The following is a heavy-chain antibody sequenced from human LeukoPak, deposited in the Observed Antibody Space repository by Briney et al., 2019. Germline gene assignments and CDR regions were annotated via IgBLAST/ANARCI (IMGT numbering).Heavy chain of an antibody. V-gene: IGHV1-2*02. CDR1: GYTFTGYY. D-gene: IGHD3-22*01. J-gene: IGHJ4*02. CDR2: INPNSGGT. CDR3: ARTPTIVVVITSHFDY. Sequence: ASVKVSCTASGYTFTGYYMHWVRQAPGQRLEWMGWINPNSGGTNYAQKFQGRVTMTGDTSISTAYMELSRLRSDDTAVYYCARTPTIVVVITSHFDYWGQGTLVTVSS.